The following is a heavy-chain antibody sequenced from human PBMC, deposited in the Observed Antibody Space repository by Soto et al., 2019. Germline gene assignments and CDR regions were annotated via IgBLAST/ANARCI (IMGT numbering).Heavy chain of an antibody. J-gene: IGHJ4*02. Sequence: QVHLVQSGAEVKSPGSAVKVSCKVSGAGDTFSNYGLNWMRQAPGQGLEWMGGTIPAFGTANYALKFQGRVTITADTSTTTAYMELSSLRSDDTAVYYCWRHDKTALPPLDSWGQGTLVSVSS. CDR3: WRHDKTALPPLDS. CDR2: TIPAFGTA. V-gene: IGHV1-69*06. D-gene: IGHD1-1*01. CDR1: GAGDTFSNYG.